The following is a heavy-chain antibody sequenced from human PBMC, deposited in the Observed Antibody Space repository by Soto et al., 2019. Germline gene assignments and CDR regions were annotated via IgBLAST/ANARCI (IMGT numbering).Heavy chain of an antibody. CDR3: ASGEFFWFDP. V-gene: IGHV4-34*01. J-gene: IGHJ5*02. CDR1: GGSFSGYY. D-gene: IGHD3-3*01. CDR2: INHSGST. Sequence: SETLSLTCAVYGGSFSGYYWSWIRQPPGKGLEWIGEINHSGSTNYNPSLKSRVTISVDTSKNQFSLKLSSVTAADTAVYYCASGEFFWFDPWGQGTLVTVSS.